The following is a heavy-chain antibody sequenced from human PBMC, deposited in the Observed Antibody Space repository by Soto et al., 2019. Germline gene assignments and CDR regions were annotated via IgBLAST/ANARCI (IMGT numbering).Heavy chain of an antibody. CDR3: AKYYYDSSGLEYAFDI. J-gene: IGHJ3*02. V-gene: IGHV5-51*01. D-gene: IGHD3-22*01. CDR1: GYSFTSYW. Sequence: GESLKISCKGSGYSFTSYWIGWVRQMPGKGLEWMGIIYPGDSDTRYSPSFQGQVTISADKSISTAYLQWSSLKASDTATYYCAKYYYDSSGLEYAFDIWGQGTMVTVSS. CDR2: IYPGDSDT.